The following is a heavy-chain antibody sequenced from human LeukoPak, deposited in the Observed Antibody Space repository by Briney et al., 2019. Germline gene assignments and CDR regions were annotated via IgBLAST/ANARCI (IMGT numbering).Heavy chain of an antibody. J-gene: IGHJ3*02. Sequence: SGPTLVNPTQTLTLTCTFSGFSLSTSGVGVGWIRQPPGKALEWLALIYWDDDKRYSPSLKSRLTITKDTSKNQVVLTMTNMDPVDTATYYCAHRRDYDILTGYYRLNAFDIWGQGTMVTVSS. CDR3: AHRRDYDILTGYYRLNAFDI. V-gene: IGHV2-5*02. CDR2: IYWDDDK. CDR1: GFSLSTSGVG. D-gene: IGHD3-9*01.